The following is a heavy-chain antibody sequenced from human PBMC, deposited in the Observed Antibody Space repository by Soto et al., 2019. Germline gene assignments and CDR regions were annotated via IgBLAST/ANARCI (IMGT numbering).Heavy chain of an antibody. V-gene: IGHV1-69*13. CDR2: IIPIFGTA. J-gene: IGHJ6*02. CDR1: GGTFSSYA. CDR3: ASRLGNDDYYYGIDV. D-gene: IGHD1-1*01. Sequence: SVKVSCKASGGTFSSYAISWVRQAPGQGLEWMGGIIPIFGTANYAQKFQGRVTITADESTSTAYMELSSLRSEDTAVYHCASRLGNDDYYYGIDVWGQGTTVTVSS.